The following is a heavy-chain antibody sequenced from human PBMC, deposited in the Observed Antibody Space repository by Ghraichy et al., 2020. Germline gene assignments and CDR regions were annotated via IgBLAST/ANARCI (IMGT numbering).Heavy chain of an antibody. CDR3: AKGEFYDSSGYYIGLDY. J-gene: IGHJ4*02. V-gene: IGHV4-39*01. CDR1: GCSISSSSYY. Sequence: ETLSLTCTVSGCSISSSSYYWGWIRQPPGKGLEWIGSIYYSGSTYYNPSLKSRVTISVDTSKNQFSLKLSSVTAADTAVYYCAKGEFYDSSGYYIGLDYWGQGTLVTVSS. CDR2: IYYSGST. D-gene: IGHD3-22*01.